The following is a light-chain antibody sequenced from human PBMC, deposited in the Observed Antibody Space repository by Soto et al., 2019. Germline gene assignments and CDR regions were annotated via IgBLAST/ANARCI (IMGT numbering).Light chain of an antibody. Sequence: DIQMTQSPSSLSASVGDRVTITCRASQSISSYLNWYQQKPGKAPKLLIYAASSLQSGVPSRFSGSVSGTAFTLTISSLQPEDFSTYYCQQSYSTPRPFGQGTKLEIK. CDR2: AAS. CDR1: QSISSY. V-gene: IGKV1-39*01. J-gene: IGKJ2*01. CDR3: QQSYSTPRP.